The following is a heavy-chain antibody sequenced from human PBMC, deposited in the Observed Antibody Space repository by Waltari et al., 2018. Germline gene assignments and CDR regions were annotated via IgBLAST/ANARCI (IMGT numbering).Heavy chain of an antibody. CDR2: TTDSERT. J-gene: IGHJ4*02. Sequence: QVQLQQWGAGLLKPSETLSLTCAVYGGSFRGYYWSWIRQPPGKGLEWIGKTTDSERTKYNPSLKSRISRSVDTSKNQFSLTVFSVTAADAAVYYCARVDGTGKYGYWGQGTRVTVSS. D-gene: IGHD1-1*01. CDR3: ARVDGTGKYGY. CDR1: GGSFRGYY. V-gene: IGHV4-34*02.